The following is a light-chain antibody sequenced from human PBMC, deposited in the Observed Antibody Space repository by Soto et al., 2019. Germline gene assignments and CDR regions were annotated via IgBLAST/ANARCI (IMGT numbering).Light chain of an antibody. Sequence: EIVLTQSPGTLSLSPGERATLSCRASQSVSGSNLAWYQQKPGQAPRLLSYGASSRATGIPDRFSGSGSGTDFTLIISRLEPEDFAVYYCHQYASLPLTFGQGTRLEIK. V-gene: IGKV3-20*01. CDR3: HQYASLPLT. J-gene: IGKJ5*01. CDR1: QSVSGSN. CDR2: GAS.